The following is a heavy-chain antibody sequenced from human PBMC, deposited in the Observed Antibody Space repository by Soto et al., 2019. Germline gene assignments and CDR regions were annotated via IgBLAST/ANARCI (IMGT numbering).Heavy chain of an antibody. CDR2: SSNSGSHI. Sequence: QPGGALRLSSEASGFTFSSFDMSWVCQSPGKGPEWTSYSSNSGSHIFYAESVKGRCTCSRDNAKNSLYLQMNSLRDEDTAVYYCARDYGFVDYWGQGALVTVSS. V-gene: IGHV3-48*03. CDR3: ARDYGFVDY. D-gene: IGHD3-16*01. J-gene: IGHJ4*02. CDR1: GFTFSSFD.